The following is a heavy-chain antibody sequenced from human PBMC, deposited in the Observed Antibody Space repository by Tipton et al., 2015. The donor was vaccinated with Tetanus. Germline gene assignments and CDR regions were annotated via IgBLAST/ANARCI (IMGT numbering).Heavy chain of an antibody. CDR1: GYTFTGYY. CDR3: ARDFFGDMEEGGPGDY. Sequence: QLVQSGAEVKKPGASVKVSCKASGYTFTGYYMHWVRQAPGQGLEWMGWINPNSGGTNYAQKFQGWVTMTRDTSISTAYMELSRLRSDDTAVYYCARDFFGDMEEGGPGDYWGQGTLVTVSS. J-gene: IGHJ4*02. D-gene: IGHD3-16*01. CDR2: INPNSGGT. V-gene: IGHV1-2*04.